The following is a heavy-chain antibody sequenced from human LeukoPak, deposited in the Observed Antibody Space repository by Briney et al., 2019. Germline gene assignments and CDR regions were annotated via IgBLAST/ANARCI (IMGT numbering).Heavy chain of an antibody. D-gene: IGHD6-13*01. Sequence: ASVKVSCKASGYTFTNYAMHWVRQAPGQWLEWMGWINAGNGNTKYSQNFQGRVTITRDTSASTAYMELSSLRSEDTAVYYCVRVGAAAGPYYFDYWGQGTLVTVSS. CDR1: GYTFTNYA. J-gene: IGHJ4*02. CDR3: VRVGAAAGPYYFDY. CDR2: INAGNGNT. V-gene: IGHV1-3*01.